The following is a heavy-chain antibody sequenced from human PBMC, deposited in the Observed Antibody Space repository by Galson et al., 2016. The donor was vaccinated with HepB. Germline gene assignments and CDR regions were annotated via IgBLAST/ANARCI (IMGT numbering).Heavy chain of an antibody. CDR1: GGSISGGGYF. D-gene: IGHD4/OR15-4a*01. CDR2: IYYRGGT. CDR3: ARVFITQVSGANSRVYYGMDF. V-gene: IGHV4-31*03. J-gene: IGHJ6*02. Sequence: TLSLTCTVSGGSISGGGYFWSWLRQHPGKGLEWIGHIYYRGGTIYNPSLKSRLTIPVDTSKNQFSLNLSSVTAADTAVYYCARVFITQVSGANSRVYYGMDFWGQGTTVTVSS.